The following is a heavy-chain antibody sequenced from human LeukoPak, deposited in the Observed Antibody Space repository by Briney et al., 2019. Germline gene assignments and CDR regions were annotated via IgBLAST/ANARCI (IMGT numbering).Heavy chain of an antibody. D-gene: IGHD5-24*01. V-gene: IGHV1-46*01. Sequence: GASVKVSCKASGYTFTSYYMHWVRQAPGQGLEWMGIINPSGGSTNYAQKLQGRVTMTTDTSTSTAYMELRSPRSDDTAVYYCARVPMGRWLQLKFSFDIWGQGTMVTVSS. J-gene: IGHJ3*02. CDR2: INPSGGST. CDR1: GYTFTSYY. CDR3: ARVPMGRWLQLKFSFDI.